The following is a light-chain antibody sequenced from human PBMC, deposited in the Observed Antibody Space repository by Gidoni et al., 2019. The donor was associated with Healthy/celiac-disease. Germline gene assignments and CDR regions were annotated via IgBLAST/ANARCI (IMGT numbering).Light chain of an antibody. CDR1: QSVSSSY. Sequence: IAFTHSPGTLSLSPGESATLSCRASQSVSSSYLAWYQQKPGQAPRLLIYGASSRATGIPDRFSGSGSGTDFTLTISRLEPEDFAVYYCQQYGSSPLTFGPGTKVDIK. V-gene: IGKV3-20*01. J-gene: IGKJ3*01. CDR2: GAS. CDR3: QQYGSSPLT.